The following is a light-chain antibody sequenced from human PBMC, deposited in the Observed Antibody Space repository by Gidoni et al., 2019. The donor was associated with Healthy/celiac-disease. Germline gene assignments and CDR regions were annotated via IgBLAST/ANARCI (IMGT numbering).Light chain of an antibody. V-gene: IGLV4-69*01. J-gene: IGLJ3*02. CDR2: LNSDGRH. CDR3: QTWGTGSWV. Sequence: QLVLTQSPSASPSLGASVTLTCTLSSGHNSYAIAWHQQQPEKGPRYLMKLNSDGRHSKGDGIPDRFSGSSSGAERYLTISSLQSEDEADYYCQTWGTGSWVFGGGTKLTVL. CDR1: SGHNSYA.